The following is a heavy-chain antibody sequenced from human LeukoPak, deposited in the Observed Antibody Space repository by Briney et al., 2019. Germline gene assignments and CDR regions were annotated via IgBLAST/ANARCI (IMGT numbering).Heavy chain of an antibody. J-gene: IGHJ3*02. CDR2: IYYSGST. Sequence: SETLSLTCTVSGGSISSSSYYWGWIRQPPGKGLEWIGGIYYSGSTYYNPSLKSRVTISVDTSKNQFSLKLSSVTAADTAVYYATYYYDSSGSDAFDIWGQGTMVTVSS. CDR1: GGSISSSSYY. V-gene: IGHV4-39*01. D-gene: IGHD3-22*01. CDR3: TYYYDSSGSDAFDI.